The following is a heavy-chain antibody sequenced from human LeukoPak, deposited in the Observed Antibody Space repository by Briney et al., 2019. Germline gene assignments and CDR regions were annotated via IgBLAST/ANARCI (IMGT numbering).Heavy chain of an antibody. CDR2: IYSIGST. CDR1: GGSISGYY. V-gene: IGHV4-59*08. D-gene: IGHD2-21*01. J-gene: IGHJ4*02. CDR3: ARHYYERSDCYSFDY. Sequence: PSQTLSLTCTVSGGSISGYYWSWIRQPPGKGLEWIGYIYSIGSTNYNPSLKSRVTISIDTSEHQFSLKLSSVTAADTALYYCARHYYERSDCYSFDYWGQGTLVTVSS.